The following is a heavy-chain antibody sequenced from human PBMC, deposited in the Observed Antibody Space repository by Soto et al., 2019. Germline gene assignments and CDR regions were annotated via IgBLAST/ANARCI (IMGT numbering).Heavy chain of an antibody. CDR3: ARQYSSVRGDAFDI. CDR2: ISSNGGST. D-gene: IGHD6-19*01. V-gene: IGHV3-64*01. J-gene: IGHJ3*02. CDR1: GFTFSSYA. Sequence: TGGSLRLSCAASGFTFSSYAMHWVRQAPGKGLEYVSAISSNGGSTYYANSVKGRFTISRDNSKNTLYLQMGSLRAEDMAVYYCARQYSSVRGDAFDIWGQGTMVTVSS.